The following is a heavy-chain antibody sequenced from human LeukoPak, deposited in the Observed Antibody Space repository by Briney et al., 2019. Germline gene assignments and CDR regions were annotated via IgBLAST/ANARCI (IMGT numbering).Heavy chain of an antibody. Sequence: GGSLKLSCAASGFTFSSYAMSWVRQAPGKGLEWVSAISGSGGSTYYADSVKGRFTISRDNSKNTLYLQMNSLRAEDTAVYYCAKSPVGAVGYDYWGQGTLVTVSS. CDR1: GFTFSSYA. CDR2: ISGSGGST. D-gene: IGHD1-26*01. J-gene: IGHJ4*02. V-gene: IGHV3-23*01. CDR3: AKSPVGAVGYDY.